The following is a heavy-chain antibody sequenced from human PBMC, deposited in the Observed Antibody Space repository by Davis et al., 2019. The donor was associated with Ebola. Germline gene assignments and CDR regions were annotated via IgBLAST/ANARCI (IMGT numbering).Heavy chain of an antibody. J-gene: IGHJ3*02. V-gene: IGHV1-69*04. Sequence: SVKVSRKASGGTFSSYAISWVRQAPGQGLEWMGRIIPILGIANYAQKFQGRVTITADKSTSTAYMELSSLRSEDTAVYYCARDLGGVIVKGDAFDIWGQGTMVTVSS. CDR1: GGTFSSYA. D-gene: IGHD3-16*02. CDR3: ARDLGGVIVKGDAFDI. CDR2: IIPILGIA.